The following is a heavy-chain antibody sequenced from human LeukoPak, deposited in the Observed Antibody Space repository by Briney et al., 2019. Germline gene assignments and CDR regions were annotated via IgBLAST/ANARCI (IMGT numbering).Heavy chain of an antibody. CDR2: ISAYNGNT. CDR1: GYTFTSYG. CDR3: ARDYYGSGSYYNNRFDY. V-gene: IGHV1-18*01. Sequence: ASVKVSCKASGYTFTSYGISWVRQAPGQGLEWMGWISAYNGNTNYAQKLQGRVTMTTDTSTSTAYMELRSLRSDDTAVYYCARDYYGSGSYYNNRFDYWGQGTLVTVSS. J-gene: IGHJ4*02. D-gene: IGHD3-10*01.